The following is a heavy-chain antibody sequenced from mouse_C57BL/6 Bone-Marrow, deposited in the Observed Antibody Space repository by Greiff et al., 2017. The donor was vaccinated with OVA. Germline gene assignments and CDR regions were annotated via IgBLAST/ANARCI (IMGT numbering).Heavy chain of an antibody. CDR1: GFTFSSYG. Sequence: EVNLVESGGDLVKPGGSLKLSCAASGFTFSSYGMSWVRQTPDKRLEWVATISSGGSYTYYPDSVKGRFTISRDNAKNTLYLQMSSLKSEDTAMYYCARRGTGTRGRYFDYWGQGTTLTVSS. CDR2: ISSGGSYT. D-gene: IGHD4-1*01. J-gene: IGHJ2*01. CDR3: ARRGTGTRGRYFDY. V-gene: IGHV5-6*01.